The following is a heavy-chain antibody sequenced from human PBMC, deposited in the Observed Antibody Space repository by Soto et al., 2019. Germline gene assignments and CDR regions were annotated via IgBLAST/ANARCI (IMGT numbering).Heavy chain of an antibody. J-gene: IGHJ6*04. D-gene: IGHD3-10*01. CDR2: IYHIGIT. Sequence: KASATLSLTCAVSGGSISSSNWWSWVRPPPGKGLEWIGEIYHIGITNYNPSLKSRVTISVDKSKNQFSLKLSSVTAADTAVYYCASARRPSPSLLASLPQLIIPYYYDGREGWGKGNTVIVSA. V-gene: IGHV4-4*02. CDR3: ASARRPSPSLLASLPQLIIPYYYDGREG. CDR1: GGSISSSNW.